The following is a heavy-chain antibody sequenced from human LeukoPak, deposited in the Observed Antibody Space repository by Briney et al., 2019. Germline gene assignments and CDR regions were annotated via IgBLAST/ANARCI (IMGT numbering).Heavy chain of an antibody. CDR1: GFTFSDYY. CDR3: ARDGLAVAGSPVYFDY. Sequence: GGSLRLSCAASGFTFSDYYMSWIRQAPGKGLEWVSYISSSGSTIYYADSVKGRFTISRDNAKNSLYLQMNSLRAEDTAVYYCARDGLAVAGSPVYFDYWGQGTLVTVSS. J-gene: IGHJ4*02. V-gene: IGHV3-11*04. D-gene: IGHD6-19*01. CDR2: ISSSGSTI.